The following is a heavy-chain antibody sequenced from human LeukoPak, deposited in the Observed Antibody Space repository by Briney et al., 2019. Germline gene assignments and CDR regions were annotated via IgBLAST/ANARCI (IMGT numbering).Heavy chain of an antibody. V-gene: IGHV4-34*01. D-gene: IGHD6-25*01. CDR1: GGSFSGYY. J-gene: IGHJ4*02. CDR3: ARAAAAHIPFDY. Sequence: SETLSLTCAVYGGSFSGYYWSWIRQPPGKGLEWIGEINHSGSTNYNPSLKSRVTISVDTSKNQSSLKLSSVTAADTAVYYCARAAAAHIPFDYWGQGTLVTVSS. CDR2: INHSGST.